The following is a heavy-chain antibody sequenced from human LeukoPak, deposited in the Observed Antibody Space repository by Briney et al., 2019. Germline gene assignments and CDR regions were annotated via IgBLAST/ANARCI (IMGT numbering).Heavy chain of an antibody. Sequence: GGSLRLSCVASQFTFSIHAMHWVRQAPGKGLEWVEMTSYDGTREHYADSVKGRFTISRDNAKNSLYLQMNSLRAEDTAVYYCARAPFGGITFDYWGQGTLVTVSS. V-gene: IGHV3-30*04. CDR1: QFTFSIHA. CDR3: ARAPFGGITFDY. J-gene: IGHJ4*02. D-gene: IGHD3-16*01. CDR2: TSYDGTRE.